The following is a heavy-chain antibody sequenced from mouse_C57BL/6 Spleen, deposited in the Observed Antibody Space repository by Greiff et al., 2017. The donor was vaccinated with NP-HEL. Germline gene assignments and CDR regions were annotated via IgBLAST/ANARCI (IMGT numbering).Heavy chain of an antibody. Sequence: EVKLVESGGGLVKPGGSLKLSCAASGFTFSSYAMSWVRQTPEKRLEWVATISDGGSYTYYPDNVKGRFTISRDNAKNNLYLQMSHLQSEDTAMYYCAREGLGRGDYWGQGTTLTVSS. CDR1: GFTFSSYA. V-gene: IGHV5-4*03. D-gene: IGHD4-1*01. J-gene: IGHJ2*01. CDR2: ISDGGSYT. CDR3: AREGLGRGDY.